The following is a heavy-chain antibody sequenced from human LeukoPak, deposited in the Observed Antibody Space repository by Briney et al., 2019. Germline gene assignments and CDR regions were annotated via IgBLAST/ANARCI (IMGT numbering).Heavy chain of an antibody. CDR2: ISGSGGGT. V-gene: IGHV3-23*01. CDR3: ARAYMTATRHFDS. Sequence: GGSLRLSCAASGFTFSSYAMSWVRQAPGKGLEWVSAISGSGGGTYYADSVKGRFTISRDNSKNTLYLQMNSLRAEDTAVYYCARAYMTATRHFDSWGQGTLVTVSS. D-gene: IGHD2-21*02. CDR1: GFTFSSYA. J-gene: IGHJ4*02.